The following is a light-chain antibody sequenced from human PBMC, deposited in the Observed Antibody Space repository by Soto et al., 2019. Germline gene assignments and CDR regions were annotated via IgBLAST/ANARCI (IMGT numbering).Light chain of an antibody. J-gene: IGKJ3*01. CDR1: QSINSN. CDR3: QHYNNWPPIT. V-gene: IGKV3-15*01. CDR2: GAS. Sequence: EIVMTQSPATLSVSPGERATLPCRASQSINSNLAWYQQKPGQAPRLLIYGASTRATGIPARFSGSGSGTEFTPTISSLQSEDFAVYYCQHYNNWPPITFGPGTKVDIK.